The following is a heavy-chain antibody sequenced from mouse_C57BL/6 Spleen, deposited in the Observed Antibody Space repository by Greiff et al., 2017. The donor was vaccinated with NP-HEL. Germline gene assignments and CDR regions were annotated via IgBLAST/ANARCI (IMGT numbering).Heavy chain of an antibody. Sequence: QVQLQQSGTELVKPGASVKLSCKASGYTFTSYWMHWVKQRPGQGLEWIGNINPSNGGTNYNEKFKSKATLTVDKSSSTAYMQLSSLTSEDSAVYYCARRIYYYGSSYWYFDVWGTGTTVTVSS. J-gene: IGHJ1*03. V-gene: IGHV1-53*01. CDR3: ARRIYYYGSSYWYFDV. CDR1: GYTFTSYW. CDR2: INPSNGGT. D-gene: IGHD1-1*01.